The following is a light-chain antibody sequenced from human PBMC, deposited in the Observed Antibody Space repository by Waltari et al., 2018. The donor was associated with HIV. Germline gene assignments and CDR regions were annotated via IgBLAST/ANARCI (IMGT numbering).Light chain of an antibody. V-gene: IGLV3-21*02. CDR3: QVWDTFSEHRV. J-gene: IGLJ3*02. CDR1: NIGSKS. Sequence: YELTQAPSVSVATGQTARLICEGNNIGSKSVHWYQQKAGQAQTVVVHHDSDGPSETPAPFSGSNSESTATLTIGGVEAGDEADYYCQVWDTFSEHRVFGGGTKLTVL. CDR2: HDS.